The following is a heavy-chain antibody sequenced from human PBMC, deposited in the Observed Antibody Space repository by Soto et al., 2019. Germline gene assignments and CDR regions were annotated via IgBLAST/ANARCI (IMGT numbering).Heavy chain of an antibody. CDR1: GYAFRYYC. Sequence: SEKVSCKGCGYAFRYYCIHWALQAPGQGFGAIGWINHKSGGAHFGQNFQGRINMTRDTSMTTAFMELSRLRSDDTAVYYCARVSRLEIVISAALDVWGQGTLVTVSS. V-gene: IGHV1-2*02. CDR3: ARVSRLEIVISAALDV. CDR2: INHKSGGA. D-gene: IGHD3-22*01. J-gene: IGHJ3*01.